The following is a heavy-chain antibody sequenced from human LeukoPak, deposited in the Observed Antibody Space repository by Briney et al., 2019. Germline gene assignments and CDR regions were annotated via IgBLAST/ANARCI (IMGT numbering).Heavy chain of an antibody. CDR2: IYYGGST. CDR1: GGSISSSSYY. Sequence: SETLSLTCTVSGGSISSSSYYWGWIRQPPGKGLEWIGSIYYGGSTYYNSSLKSRVTISVDISKNQFSLKVSPVTAADTAVYYCARDLGYCSSTSCYRPLRGYYMDVWGKGTTVTVSS. CDR3: ARDLGYCSSTSCYRPLRGYYMDV. V-gene: IGHV4-39*07. D-gene: IGHD2-2*01. J-gene: IGHJ6*03.